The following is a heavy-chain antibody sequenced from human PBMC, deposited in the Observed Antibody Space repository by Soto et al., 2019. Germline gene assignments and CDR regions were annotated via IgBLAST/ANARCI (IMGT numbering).Heavy chain of an antibody. D-gene: IGHD1-1*01. CDR2: IRSGGDT. V-gene: IGHV3-74*01. CDR3: GRVDWDAGAD. Sequence: EVRLAESGGGLVQPGGSLRLSCVASGLSFSDYWIHWVRQAPGKGLIWVSGIRSGGDTDYAAYVKGRPTISRDNATNKLYLQMNNLGVDDTSVYYCGRVDWDAGADWGQGTLVTVSS. CDR1: GLSFSDYW. J-gene: IGHJ4*02.